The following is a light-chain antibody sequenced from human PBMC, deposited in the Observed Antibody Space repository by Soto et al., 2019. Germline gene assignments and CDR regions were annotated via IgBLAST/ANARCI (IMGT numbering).Light chain of an antibody. CDR3: LQDYNYPRT. CDR2: DAS. V-gene: IGKV1-5*01. J-gene: IGKJ1*01. CDR1: QSISSW. Sequence: DIQMTQSPSILSAIVGDRVTITCRASQSISSWLAWYQQKPGKAPKLLIYDASNLESGVPSRFSGSGSGTEFTLTISNLQPDDFATYYCLQDYNYPRTFGQGTKVEIK.